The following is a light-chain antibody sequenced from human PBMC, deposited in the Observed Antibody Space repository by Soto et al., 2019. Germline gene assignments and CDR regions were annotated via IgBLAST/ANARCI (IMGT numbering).Light chain of an antibody. CDR2: GPS. V-gene: IGKV3D-15*01. CDR1: RSVSSN. CDR3: QQYKNWPAIT. Sequence: EIVMTQSPATLSVSPGERATLSCRASRSVSSNLAWYQQKPGQAPRILIYGPSTRATGIPARFSGSGSGTDFTLTISSLQSEDFAIYYCQQYKNWPAITFGQGTRLEIK. J-gene: IGKJ5*01.